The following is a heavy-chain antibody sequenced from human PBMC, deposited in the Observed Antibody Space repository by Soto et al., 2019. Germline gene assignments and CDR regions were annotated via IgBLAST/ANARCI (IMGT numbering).Heavy chain of an antibody. V-gene: IGHV1-18*01. CDR2: ISGFNDDT. CDR1: GYTFTSYG. CDR3: ARSGSYYPARNWFGP. D-gene: IGHD3-10*01. J-gene: IGHJ5*02. Sequence: QPVQSGVEMKNPGASVKVSCKASGYTFTSYGISWVRQAPGQGLEWMGWISGFNDDTNHAQKFQGRVTVTKDTSTSTAYMELRSLKSDDTAMYYCARSGSYYPARNWFGPWGQGTLVIVSS.